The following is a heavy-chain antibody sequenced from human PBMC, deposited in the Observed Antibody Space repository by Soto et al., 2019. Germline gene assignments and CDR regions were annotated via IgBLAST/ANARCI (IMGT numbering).Heavy chain of an antibody. Sequence: ASVKVSCKASGYTFITYAMHWVRQAPGRRLEWMGWINAGNGNTKYSQKFQGRVSITRDTSASTAYMELSSLRSEDTAVYYCARGIIVGGWYPYYFDYWGQGTLVTVSS. CDR3: ARGIIVGGWYPYYFDY. V-gene: IGHV1-3*01. J-gene: IGHJ4*02. CDR1: GYTFITYA. CDR2: INAGNGNT. D-gene: IGHD6-19*01.